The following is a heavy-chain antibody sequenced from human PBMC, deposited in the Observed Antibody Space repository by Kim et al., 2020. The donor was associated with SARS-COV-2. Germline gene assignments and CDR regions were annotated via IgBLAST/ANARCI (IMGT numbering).Heavy chain of an antibody. CDR2: ISSSSSYT. CDR1: GFTFSDYY. D-gene: IGHD6-6*01. Sequence: GGSLRLSCAASGFTFSDYYMSWIRQAPGKGLEWVSYISSSSSYTNYADSVKGRFTISRDNAKNSLYLQMNSLRAEDTAVYYCARDDYSSSSGQNPNWGQGTLVTVSS. CDR3: ARDDYSSSSGQNPN. J-gene: IGHJ4*02. V-gene: IGHV3-11*05.